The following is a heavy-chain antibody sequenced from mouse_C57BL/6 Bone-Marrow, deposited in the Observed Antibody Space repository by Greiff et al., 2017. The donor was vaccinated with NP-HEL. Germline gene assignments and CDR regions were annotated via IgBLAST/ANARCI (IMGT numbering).Heavy chain of an antibody. D-gene: IGHD2-1*01. CDR1: GYTFTSYW. Sequence: QVQLQQPGAELVKPGASVKLSCKASGYTFTSYWLHWVKPRPGRGLEWIGRIDPNSGGTKYNEKFKSKATLTVDKPSSTAYMQLSSLTSEDSAVYYCARSTMVTTYYFDYWGQGTTLTVSS. CDR3: ARSTMVTTYYFDY. J-gene: IGHJ2*01. CDR2: IDPNSGGT. V-gene: IGHV1-72*01.